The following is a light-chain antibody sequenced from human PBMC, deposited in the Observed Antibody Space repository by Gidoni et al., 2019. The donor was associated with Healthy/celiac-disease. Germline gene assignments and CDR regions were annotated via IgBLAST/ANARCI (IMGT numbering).Light chain of an antibody. Sequence: SYVLTQPPSVSVAPGKTARITCGGNNIGSKSVHLYQQKPGQAPVLVVYDDSDRPSGIPERFSGSNSGNTATLTISRVEAGDEADYYCQVWDSSSDRVFGGGTKLTVL. CDR2: DDS. CDR1: NIGSKS. CDR3: QVWDSSSDRV. J-gene: IGLJ2*01. V-gene: IGLV3-21*03.